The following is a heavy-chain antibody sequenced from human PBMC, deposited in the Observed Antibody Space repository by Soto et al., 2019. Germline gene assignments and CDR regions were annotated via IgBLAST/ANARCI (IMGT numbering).Heavy chain of an antibody. J-gene: IGHJ4*02. D-gene: IGHD1-26*01. Sequence: QVQLAESGGGVVQPGGSLRLSCAASGFTFSNHGMHWVRQAPGKGLEWVAVIWYDGSREHYADSVEGRFTISRDDSKSTLYLQMNSLRVEDTAVYYCARDLSYYRDDCWGQGTLVTVSS. CDR2: IWYDGSRE. V-gene: IGHV3-33*01. CDR1: GFTFSNHG. CDR3: ARDLSYYRDDC.